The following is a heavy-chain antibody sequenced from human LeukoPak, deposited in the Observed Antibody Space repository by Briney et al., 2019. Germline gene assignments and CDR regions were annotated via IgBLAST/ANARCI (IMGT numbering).Heavy chain of an antibody. D-gene: IGHD6-13*01. CDR1: GASISSYY. V-gene: IGHV4-4*07. CDR2: IYTSGST. Sequence: SSETLSLTCTVSGASISSYYWSWVRQPAGEGLEWIGRIYTSGSTNYKPSLKSRVTMSVDTSKNQFSLKLTSVTAADTAVYYCARDGVENSSWYPLDSWGPGTLVTVSS. J-gene: IGHJ4*02. CDR3: ARDGVENSSWYPLDS.